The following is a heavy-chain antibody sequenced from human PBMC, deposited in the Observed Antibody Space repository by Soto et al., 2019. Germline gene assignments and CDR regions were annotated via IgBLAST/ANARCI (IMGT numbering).Heavy chain of an antibody. D-gene: IGHD5-18*01. Sequence: QVQLVQSGAEVKKPGASVKVSCKASGYTFTSYYMHWVRQAPGQGLEWMGIINPSGGSTSYAQKFQGRVTMDRDTSTSTVYLELGSLRSEDTAVYYCARDPRSYDPYGMDVWGQGTTVTVSS. CDR2: INPSGGST. CDR1: GYTFTSYY. CDR3: ARDPRSYDPYGMDV. V-gene: IGHV1-46*01. J-gene: IGHJ6*02.